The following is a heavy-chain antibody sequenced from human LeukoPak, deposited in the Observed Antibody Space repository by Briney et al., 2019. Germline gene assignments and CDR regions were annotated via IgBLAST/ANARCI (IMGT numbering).Heavy chain of an antibody. J-gene: IGHJ4*02. CDR3: ARFTSMITFGGVPDY. D-gene: IGHD3-16*01. Sequence: GESLKISCKGSGYSFTSYWIGWVRQMPGKGLEWMGIIYPGDSDTRYSPSFQGQVTISADKSISTAYLQWSSLKASDTAMYYCARFTSMITFGGVPDYWGQGTLVTVSS. V-gene: IGHV5-51*01. CDR2: IYPGDSDT. CDR1: GYSFTSYW.